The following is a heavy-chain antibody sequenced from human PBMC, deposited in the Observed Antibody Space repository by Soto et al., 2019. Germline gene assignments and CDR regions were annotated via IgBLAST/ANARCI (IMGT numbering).Heavy chain of an antibody. V-gene: IGHV3-33*01. CDR2: IWYDGSNK. CDR1: GFTFSSYG. Sequence: GGSLRLSCAASGFTFSSYGMHWVRQAPGKGLEWVAVIWYDGSNKYYADSVKGRFTISRDNSKNTLYLQMNSLRAEDTAVYYCARELAKAEPDYYYGMDVWGQGTTVTVSS. J-gene: IGHJ6*02. CDR3: ARELAKAEPDYYYGMDV.